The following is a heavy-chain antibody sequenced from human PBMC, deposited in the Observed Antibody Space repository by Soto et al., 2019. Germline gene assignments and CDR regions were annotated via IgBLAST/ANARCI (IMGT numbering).Heavy chain of an antibody. D-gene: IGHD2-21*02. V-gene: IGHV3-30-3*01. CDR2: ISYDGSNK. Sequence: GGSLRLSCAAAGFTFSSYAMHWVRQAPGKGLEWVAVISYDGSNKYYADSVKGRFTISRDNSKNTLYLQMNSLRAEDTAAYYCARIVVVTAILDNSDYWGQGTLVTVSS. CDR3: ARIVVVTAILDNSDY. J-gene: IGHJ4*02. CDR1: GFTFSSYA.